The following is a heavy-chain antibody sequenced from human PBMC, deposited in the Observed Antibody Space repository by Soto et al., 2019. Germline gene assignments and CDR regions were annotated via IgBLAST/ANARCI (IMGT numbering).Heavy chain of an antibody. V-gene: IGHV4-39*01. Sequence: QLQLQESGPGLVKPSETLSLTCTVSGGSISSSSYYWGWIRQPPGKGLEWIGSIYYTGSTYYTPPLESRITISVDTSKNQFSLKLSSVTAADTAVFYCARLPGITTLRRDYWGQGTLVTVSS. J-gene: IGHJ4*02. CDR3: ARLPGITTLRRDY. D-gene: IGHD3-3*01. CDR2: IYYTGST. CDR1: GGSISSSSYY.